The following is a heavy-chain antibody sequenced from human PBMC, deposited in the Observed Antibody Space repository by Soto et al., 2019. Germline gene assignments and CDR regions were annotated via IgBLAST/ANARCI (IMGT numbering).Heavy chain of an antibody. J-gene: IGHJ4*02. Sequence: QLQLVQSGAEVREPGSSVKVSCKASGGTFSSYTVIWVRQAPGQGLEWMGGITPTLNIAKYAEKFQGRVTITADESTNTVNMHLGSLSSEDTDVYFCARGDYSGSNPSALDYWGQGNLVGVSS. D-gene: IGHD1-26*01. CDR2: ITPTLNIA. CDR3: ARGDYSGSNPSALDY. V-gene: IGHV1-69*01. CDR1: GGTFSSYT.